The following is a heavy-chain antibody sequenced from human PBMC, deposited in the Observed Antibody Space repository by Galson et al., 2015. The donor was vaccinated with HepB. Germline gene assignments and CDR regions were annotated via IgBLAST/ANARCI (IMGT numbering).Heavy chain of an antibody. CDR3: AKGGIALADHFDY. CDR2: ISWNSGSL. CDR1: GFTFDDYA. D-gene: IGHD6-19*01. Sequence: SLRLSCAASGFTFDDYAMHWVRQAPGKSLEWVSGISWNSGSLDYADSVKGRFSISRDNAKNSLYLQMNSLRPEDTALYYCAKGGIALADHFDYWGQGILVTVSS. J-gene: IGHJ4*02. V-gene: IGHV3-9*01.